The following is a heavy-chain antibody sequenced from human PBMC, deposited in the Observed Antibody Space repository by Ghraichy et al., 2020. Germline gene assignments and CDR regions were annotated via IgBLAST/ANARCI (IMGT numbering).Heavy chain of an antibody. CDR3: ARQQGYYDILSPFDP. Sequence: GSLSLTCTVSGGSISSSAYYWGWIRQPPGKGLEWIGSIHYSGSTYYNPSLESRVTTSVDTSKNQFSLKLTSVTAADTAVYYCARQQGYYDILSPFDPWGQGTLVTVSS. J-gene: IGHJ5*02. V-gene: IGHV4-39*01. D-gene: IGHD3-9*01. CDR1: GGSISSSAYY. CDR2: IHYSGST.